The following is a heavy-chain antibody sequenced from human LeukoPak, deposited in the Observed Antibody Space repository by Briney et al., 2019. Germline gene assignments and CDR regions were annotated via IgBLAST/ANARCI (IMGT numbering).Heavy chain of an antibody. Sequence: GGSLRLSCAASGFTFSSYGIHWVRQAPGKGLEWVAVIWYDGSNEYYADSVKGRFTISRDNSRNTLQLQMNSLRAEDTAVYYCAKGYSNGYGAWGQGTLVTVSS. CDR3: AKGYSNGYGA. J-gene: IGHJ5*02. V-gene: IGHV3-33*06. D-gene: IGHD6-19*01. CDR2: IWYDGSNE. CDR1: GFTFSSYG.